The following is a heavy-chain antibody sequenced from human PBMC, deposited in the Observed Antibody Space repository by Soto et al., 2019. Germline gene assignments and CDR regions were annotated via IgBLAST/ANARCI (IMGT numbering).Heavy chain of an antibody. CDR1: GFTFSNYA. V-gene: IGHV3-30-3*01. CDR3: AIIATSGGGDAFDT. J-gene: IGHJ3*02. CDR2: ILSDEINK. D-gene: IGHD6-13*01. Sequence: QVQLVESGGGVVQPGRSLRLSCAASGFTFSNYAMHWVRQSPGKGLEWVAAILSDEINKYSADSVKGRFTISRDNYKNTLYLKMNSLRPEDTAVYYCAIIATSGGGDAFDTWGQGKMVTVSS.